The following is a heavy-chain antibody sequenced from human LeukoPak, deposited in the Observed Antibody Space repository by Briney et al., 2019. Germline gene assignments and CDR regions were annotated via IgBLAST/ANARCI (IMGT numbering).Heavy chain of an antibody. Sequence: GGSLRLSCAASGFTVSSNYMSWVRQAPGKGLEWVSVIYSGGSTYYADSVKGRFTISRDNSKNTLYLQMNSLRAEDTAVYYCASRLIAFGGVIDFDYWGQGTLVTVSS. CDR1: GFTVSSNY. CDR2: IYSGGST. V-gene: IGHV3-66*01. J-gene: IGHJ4*02. CDR3: ASRLIAFGGVIDFDY. D-gene: IGHD3-16*02.